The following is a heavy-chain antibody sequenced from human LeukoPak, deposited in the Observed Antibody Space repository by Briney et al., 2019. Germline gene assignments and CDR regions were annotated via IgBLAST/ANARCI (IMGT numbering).Heavy chain of an antibody. CDR2: ISNRSRDT. J-gene: IGHJ4*02. CDR1: GFSFDTFT. Sequence: VGSLRLSCAASGFSFDTFTMSWIRQAPAKGLEWVSYISNRSRDTNYAHSVKGRFTISRDNAKHSLYLQMNSLRAEDTAVYYCARSIRSSWRTFDYWGQGTLVTVSS. D-gene: IGHD2-15*01. V-gene: IGHV3-11*03. CDR3: ARSIRSSWRTFDY.